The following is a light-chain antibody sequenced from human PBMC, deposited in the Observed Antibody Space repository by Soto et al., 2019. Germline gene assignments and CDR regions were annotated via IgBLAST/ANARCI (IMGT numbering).Light chain of an antibody. CDR2: DAS. Sequence: EIVLTQSPATVSLSPGERATLSCRASQSVSSYLAWYQQRPGQAPRLLIYDASTRATVIPARFSGSGSGTDFTLTISSPEPEDFAVYYCQQRSNWPPPYTFGQGTKLEIK. CDR3: QQRSNWPPPYT. J-gene: IGKJ2*01. V-gene: IGKV3-11*01. CDR1: QSVSSY.